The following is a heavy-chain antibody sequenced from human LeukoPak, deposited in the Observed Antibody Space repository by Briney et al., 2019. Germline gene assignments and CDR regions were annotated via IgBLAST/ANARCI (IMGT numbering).Heavy chain of an antibody. D-gene: IGHD3-10*01. CDR3: ARHAGPRLRGQHSASGGMDV. CDR2: IYYSGST. Sequence: PSETLSLTCTVSGGSISSYYWSWIRQPPGKGLEWIGYIYYSGSTNYNPSLKSRVTISVDTSKNQFSLKLSSVTAADTAVYYCARHAGPRLRGQHSASGGMDVWDQGTTVTVSS. J-gene: IGHJ6*02. CDR1: GGSISSYY. V-gene: IGHV4-59*08.